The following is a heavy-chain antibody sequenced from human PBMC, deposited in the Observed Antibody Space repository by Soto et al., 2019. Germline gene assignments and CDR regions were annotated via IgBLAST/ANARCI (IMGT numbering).Heavy chain of an antibody. CDR1: GYTFTSYA. Sequence: ASVKVSCKASGYTFTSYAMHWVRQAPGQRLEWMGWINAGNGNTKYSQKFQGRVTITRDTSASTAYMELSSLRSEDTAVYYCARDRIQLWREQWLARFDPWGQGTLVTVS. CDR2: INAGNGNT. V-gene: IGHV1-3*01. D-gene: IGHD5-18*01. CDR3: ARDRIQLWREQWLARFDP. J-gene: IGHJ5*02.